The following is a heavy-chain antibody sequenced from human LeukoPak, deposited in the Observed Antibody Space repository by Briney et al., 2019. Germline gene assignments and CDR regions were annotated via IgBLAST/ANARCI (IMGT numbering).Heavy chain of an antibody. CDR1: GGTFSSYA. Sequence: SVKVSCKASGGTFSSYAISWVRQAPGQGLEWMGGIIPIFGTANYAQKFQGRVTITTDESTSTAYMELSSLRSEDTAVYYCARGTTGTTYYFDYWGQGTLVTVSS. CDR3: ARGTTGTTYYFDY. CDR2: IIPIFGTA. D-gene: IGHD1-1*01. J-gene: IGHJ4*02. V-gene: IGHV1-69*05.